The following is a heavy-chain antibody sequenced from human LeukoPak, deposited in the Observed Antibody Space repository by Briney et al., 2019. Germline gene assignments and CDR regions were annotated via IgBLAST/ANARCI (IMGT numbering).Heavy chain of an antibody. CDR2: IYHSGST. V-gene: IGHV4-30-2*01. J-gene: IGHJ5*02. CDR3: ARGEGAAATTNWFDP. CDR1: GGSISSGGYY. D-gene: IGHD6-13*01. Sequence: SETLSLTCTVSGGSISSGGYYWSWIRQPPGKGLEWIGYIYHSGSTYYNPSLKSRVTISVDRSKNQFSLKLSSVTAADTAVYYCARGEGAAATTNWFDPWGQGTLVTVSS.